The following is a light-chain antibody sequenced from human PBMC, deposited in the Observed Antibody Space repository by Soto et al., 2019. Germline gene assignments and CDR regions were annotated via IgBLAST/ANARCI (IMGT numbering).Light chain of an antibody. CDR2: DAS. J-gene: IGKJ1*01. V-gene: IGKV1-5*01. CDR3: QQYNSYWT. CDR1: QSISSW. Sequence: DSQMTESHSTLSASVGDRVTITCRASQSISSWLAWYQQKPGKAPKLLIYDASSLESGVPSRFSGSGSGTEFTLTISSLQPDDFATYYCQQYNSYWTFGQGTKVDIK.